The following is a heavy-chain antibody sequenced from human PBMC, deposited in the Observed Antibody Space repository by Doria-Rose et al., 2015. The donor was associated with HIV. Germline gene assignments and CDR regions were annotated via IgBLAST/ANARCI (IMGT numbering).Heavy chain of an antibody. CDR2: IYPGDSDT. CDR3: ARRVQTPNWFDP. V-gene: IGHV5-51*03. J-gene: IGHJ5*02. Sequence: EVKKPGESLKISCKGSGYTFTSYWIGWVRQMPGKGLELMGIIYPGDSDTKYSPSFQGQVTISADKSISTAYLQWSSLKASATAMYYCARRVQTPNWFDPWGQGTLVTVSS. CDR1: GYTFTSYW.